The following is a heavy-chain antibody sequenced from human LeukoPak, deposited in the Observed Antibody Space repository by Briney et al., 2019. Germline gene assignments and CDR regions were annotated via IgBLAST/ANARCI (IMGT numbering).Heavy chain of an antibody. CDR2: IKQDGSEK. D-gene: IGHD6-19*01. J-gene: IGHJ6*02. Sequence: LSGGSLRLSCAASGFTFSSYWMSWVRQAPGKGLEWVANIKQDGSEKYYVDSVKGRFTISRDNAKNSLYLQMNSLRAEDTAVYYCARGSGSGWYTYYYYYYGMDVWGQGTTVTVSS. CDR3: ARGSGSGWYTYYYYYYGMDV. V-gene: IGHV3-7*01. CDR1: GFTFSSYW.